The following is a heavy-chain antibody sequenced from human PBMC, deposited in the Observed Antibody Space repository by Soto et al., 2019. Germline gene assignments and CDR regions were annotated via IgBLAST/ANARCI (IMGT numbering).Heavy chain of an antibody. V-gene: IGHV1-69*13. J-gene: IGHJ6*02. D-gene: IGHD3-22*01. Sequence: SVKVSCKASGGTFSSYAISWVRQAPGQGLEWMGGIIPIFDTANYAKKSVYLQMNGLRPEDTALYYCAASRAYDSSDYSGYHYGMDVWGLGTTVTVSS. CDR1: GGTFSSYA. CDR3: HYGMDV. CDR2: IIPIFDTA.